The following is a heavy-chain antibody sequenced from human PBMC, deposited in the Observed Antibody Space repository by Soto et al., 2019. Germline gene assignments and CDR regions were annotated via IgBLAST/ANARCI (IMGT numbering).Heavy chain of an antibody. CDR3: ARIGSGDPGAY. J-gene: IGHJ4*02. V-gene: IGHV1-18*01. Sequence: ASVKVSCKASGYSFTTYGISWVRQAPGQGLERMGWISAHDGHTNYAQKVQGRVTMTTDTSTSTGYMEVTSLRSDDTAVYYCARIGSGDPGAYWGQGTLVTVSS. D-gene: IGHD2-21*02. CDR1: GYSFTTYG. CDR2: ISAHDGHT.